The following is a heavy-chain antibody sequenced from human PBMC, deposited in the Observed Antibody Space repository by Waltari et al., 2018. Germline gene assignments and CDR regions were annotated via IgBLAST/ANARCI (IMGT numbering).Heavy chain of an antibody. CDR3: ARTQIAAAGLGY. J-gene: IGHJ4*02. CDR2: IYSGGST. Sequence: EVQLVESGGGLIQPGGSLRLSCAASGFTVSSNYMRWVRQAPGKGLEWVSVIYSGGSTYYADSVKGRFTISRDNSKNTLYLQMNSLRAEDTAVYYCARTQIAAAGLGYWGQGTLVTVSS. CDR1: GFTVSSNY. D-gene: IGHD6-13*01. V-gene: IGHV3-53*01.